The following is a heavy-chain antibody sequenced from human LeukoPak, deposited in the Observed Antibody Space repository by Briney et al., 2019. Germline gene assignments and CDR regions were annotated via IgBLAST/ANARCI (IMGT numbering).Heavy chain of an antibody. V-gene: IGHV3-48*01. D-gene: IGHD2-15*01. J-gene: IGHJ4*02. CDR1: GFIFSSHS. Sequence: GGSLRLSCAASGFIFSSHSMSWVRQVPGKGLEWVSYISRSGSTIYYADSVKGRFTISRDDAKNSLYLQMNSLRAEDTAVYYCARRDPRELLLEYYFDYWGQGTLVTVSS. CDR3: ARRDPRELLLEYYFDY. CDR2: ISRSGSTI.